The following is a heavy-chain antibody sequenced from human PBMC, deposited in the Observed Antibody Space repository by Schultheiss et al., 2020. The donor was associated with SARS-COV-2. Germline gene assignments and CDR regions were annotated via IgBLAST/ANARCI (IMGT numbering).Heavy chain of an antibody. CDR2: ISSSSSTI. CDR3: ARDGGVVPGAISWADD. J-gene: IGHJ4*02. CDR1: GFTFSSYS. D-gene: IGHD2-8*02. Sequence: GGSLRLSCAASGFTFSSYSMNWVRQAPGKGLEWVSYISSSSSTIYYADSVKGRFTISRDNAKNSLYLQMNSLRAEDTALYFCARDGGVVPGAISWADDWGQGTLVTVSS. V-gene: IGHV3-48*04.